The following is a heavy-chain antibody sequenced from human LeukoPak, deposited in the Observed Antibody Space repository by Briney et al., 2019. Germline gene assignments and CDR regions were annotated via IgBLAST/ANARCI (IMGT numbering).Heavy chain of an antibody. J-gene: IGHJ6*03. D-gene: IGHD3-16*01. CDR1: GFTFSRYS. Sequence: GGSLRLSCAASGFTFSRYSMNWVRQAPGKGLEWVSYISSKNVIYYADSVKGRFTISRDNAKNSLYLQMNSLRAEDTAVYYCARPLGSYYYMDVWGKGTTVTVSS. CDR2: ISSKNVI. CDR3: ARPLGSYYYMDV. V-gene: IGHV3-48*04.